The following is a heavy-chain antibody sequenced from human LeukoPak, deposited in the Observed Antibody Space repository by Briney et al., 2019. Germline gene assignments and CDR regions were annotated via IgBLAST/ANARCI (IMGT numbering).Heavy chain of an antibody. V-gene: IGHV3-66*01. CDR1: EFSVGSNY. J-gene: IGHJ6*03. CDR2: IYSGGST. Sequence: GGSLRLSCAASEFSVGSNYMTWVRQAPGRGLEWVSLIYSGGSTYYADSVKGRFTISRDNSKNTLYLQMNSLRAEDTAVYYCATNSRRPHQYYMDVWGKGTTVTVSS. D-gene: IGHD1-14*01. CDR3: ATNSRRPHQYYMDV.